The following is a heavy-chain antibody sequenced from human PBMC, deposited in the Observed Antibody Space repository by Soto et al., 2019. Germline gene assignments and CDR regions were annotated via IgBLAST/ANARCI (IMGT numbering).Heavy chain of an antibody. D-gene: IGHD3-16*01. J-gene: IGHJ1*01. CDR2: TSYDGSDK. V-gene: IGHV3-30*19. CDR3: SGWGKTGGLDV. CDR1: GFTFRSYV. Sequence: QVQLVESGGGVVQPGTSLRVSCVGSGFTFRSYVIHWVRQAPGKGLEWVALTSYDGSDKYYGDSVRGRFTISRDNSRNTVDLQMDSLRLEDTGLYYCSGWGKTGGLDVWGQGTLVSVSS.